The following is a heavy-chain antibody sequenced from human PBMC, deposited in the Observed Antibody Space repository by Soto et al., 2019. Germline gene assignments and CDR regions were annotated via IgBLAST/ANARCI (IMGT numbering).Heavy chain of an antibody. V-gene: IGHV3-30*18. CDR1: GLTFSSYG. Sequence: PGGSLRLSGTASGLTFSSYGMHWVRQAPGKWLEWVAVISYDGSNKYYADSVKGRFTISRDNSKNTLYLQMNSLRAEDTAVYYCAKDLGPNRKYYFDYWGQGTLVTVSS. CDR3: AKDLGPNRKYYFDY. J-gene: IGHJ4*02. CDR2: ISYDGSNK.